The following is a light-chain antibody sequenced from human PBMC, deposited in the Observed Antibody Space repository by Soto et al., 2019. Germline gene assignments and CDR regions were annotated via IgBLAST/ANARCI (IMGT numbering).Light chain of an antibody. CDR3: QQRSNWPPIT. Sequence: EIVLTQSPATLSLSPGERATLSCRASQSVSSYLAWYQQKPGQAPRLLIYDASLRATGVPARFSGSGSGTDFTLTISTLEPEDFALYYCQQRSNWPPITFGQGTRLEIK. CDR2: DAS. V-gene: IGKV3-11*01. CDR1: QSVSSY. J-gene: IGKJ5*01.